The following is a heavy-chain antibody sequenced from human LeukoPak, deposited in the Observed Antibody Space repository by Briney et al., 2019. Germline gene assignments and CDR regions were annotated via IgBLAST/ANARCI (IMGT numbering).Heavy chain of an antibody. J-gene: IGHJ5*02. CDR1: GSTFSGSA. CDR3: SQYSGASS. CDR2: IRSNANSYAT. Sequence: GGSLKLSCAASGSTFSGSAMHWVRQASGKGLEWVGRIRSNANSYATAYAASVKGRFTISRDDSKNTAYLQMNSLKTEDTAVYYCSQYSGASSWGQGTLVTVSS. D-gene: IGHD5-12*01. V-gene: IGHV3-73*01.